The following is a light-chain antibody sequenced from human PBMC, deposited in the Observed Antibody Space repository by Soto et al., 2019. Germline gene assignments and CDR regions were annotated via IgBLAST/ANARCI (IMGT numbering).Light chain of an antibody. J-gene: IGKJ2*01. CDR1: QTIATY. CDR2: GAS. CDR3: RQFYYYPHT. V-gene: IGKV1-39*01. Sequence: IQMTQSPSSLSASVGDRVTLTCRASQTIATYLNWYQQKPGQVPEVLIYGASRLHVGVPSRFTGSGYGTDFTLTINNLQPEDFAIYYCRQFYYYPHTFGQGTKLEVK.